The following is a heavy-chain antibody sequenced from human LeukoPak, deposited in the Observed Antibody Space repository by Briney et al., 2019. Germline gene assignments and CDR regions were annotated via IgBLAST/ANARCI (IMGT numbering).Heavy chain of an antibody. CDR2: IIPILGIA. D-gene: IGHD5-12*01. V-gene: IGHV1-69*02. CDR3: ARGPSVATPVDY. CDR1: GGTFSSYT. Sequence: SVKVSCKASGGTFSSYTISWVRQAPGQGLEWMGRIIPILGIANYAQKFQGTVTISADKCTRTAYRELSSLRAEDTAVYYWARGPSVATPVDYWGQGTLVTVSS. J-gene: IGHJ4*02.